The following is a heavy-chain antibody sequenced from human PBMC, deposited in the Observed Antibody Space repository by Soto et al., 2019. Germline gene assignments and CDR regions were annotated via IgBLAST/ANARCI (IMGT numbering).Heavy chain of an antibody. CDR2: IYYSGST. D-gene: IGHD3-10*01. J-gene: IGHJ5*02. CDR1: GGSISSYY. V-gene: IGHV4-59*08. CDR3: ARLLWSRGDWVDP. Sequence: QVQLQESGPGLSKTSETLSPTCTVSGGSISSYYWSWIRQPPGKGLEWIGYIYYSGSTNYNPSLRSRVTISVHTSKNQLSLNLSSVTAADTAVYYCARLLWSRGDWVDPWGQGTLVTVSS.